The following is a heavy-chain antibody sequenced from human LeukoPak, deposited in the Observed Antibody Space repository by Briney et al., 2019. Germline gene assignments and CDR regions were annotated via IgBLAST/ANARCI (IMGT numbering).Heavy chain of an antibody. D-gene: IGHD6-19*01. CDR3: ARGKYSSGWYLDF. CDR2: FDNSDST. J-gene: IGHJ4*02. Sequence: SETLSLTCIVSGGSISRYYWSWIRQPAGKGLEWIGYFDNSDSTNYNPSLKNRVTISEDTSKNQFALELRSVTAADTAIYYCARGKYSSGWYLDFWGQGTLVTVSS. CDR1: GGSISRYY. V-gene: IGHV4-59*01.